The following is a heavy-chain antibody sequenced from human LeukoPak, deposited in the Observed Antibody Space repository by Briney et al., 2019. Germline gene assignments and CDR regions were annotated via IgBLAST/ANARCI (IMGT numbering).Heavy chain of an antibody. CDR2: IKSKTDGGTT. CDR3: ARDRAITMIVVGGDAFDI. Sequence: AGGSLRLSCAASGFTFRNASMSWVRQAPGRGLEWVGRIKSKTDGGTTDYAAPVKGRFTISRDDSKNTLYLQMNSLRAEDTAVYYCARDRAITMIVVGGDAFDIWGQGTMVTVSS. CDR1: GFTFRNAS. D-gene: IGHD3-22*01. J-gene: IGHJ3*02. V-gene: IGHV3-15*01.